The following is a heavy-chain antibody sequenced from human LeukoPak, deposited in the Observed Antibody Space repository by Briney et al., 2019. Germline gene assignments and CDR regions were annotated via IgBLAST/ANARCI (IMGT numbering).Heavy chain of an antibody. D-gene: IGHD3-9*01. J-gene: IGHJ5*02. Sequence: GGSLRLSCAASGFTFSSYGMHWVRQAPGKGLEWVAVIWYDGSNKYYADSVKGRFTISRDNSKNTLYLQMNSLRAEDTAVYYCARGPYYDILANWFDPWGQGTLVTVSS. CDR3: ARGPYYDILANWFDP. V-gene: IGHV3-33*08. CDR2: IWYDGSNK. CDR1: GFTFSSYG.